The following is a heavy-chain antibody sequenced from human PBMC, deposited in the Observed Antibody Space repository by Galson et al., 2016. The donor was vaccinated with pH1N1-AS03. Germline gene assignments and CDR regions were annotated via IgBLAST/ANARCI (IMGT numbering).Heavy chain of an antibody. CDR2: IYWDDDK. CDR3: ARSPGDYFYSLGMDV. Sequence: PALVKPTQTLTLTCTFSGFSLTTNEMRVGWIRQPPGKALEWLALIYWDDDKRYNSALKSRLTITKDTSKNQVVLIMTNMDSVDTGTYFCARSPGDYFYSLGMDVWGQGTTVTVS. J-gene: IGHJ6*02. CDR1: GFSLTTNEMR. V-gene: IGHV2-5*08.